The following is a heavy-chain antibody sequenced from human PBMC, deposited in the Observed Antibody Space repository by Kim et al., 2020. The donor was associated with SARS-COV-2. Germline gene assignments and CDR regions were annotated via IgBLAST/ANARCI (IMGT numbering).Heavy chain of an antibody. D-gene: IGHD2-15*01. CDR3: ARVLLGYCSGGSCPSFDP. CDR1: GGSISSYY. Sequence: SETLSLTCTVSGGSISSYYWSWIRQPPGKGLEWIGYIYYSGSTNYNPSLKSRVTISVDTSKNQFSLKLSSVTAADTAVYYCARVLLGYCSGGSCPSFDPWGQGTLVTVSS. CDR2: IYYSGST. V-gene: IGHV4-59*01. J-gene: IGHJ5*02.